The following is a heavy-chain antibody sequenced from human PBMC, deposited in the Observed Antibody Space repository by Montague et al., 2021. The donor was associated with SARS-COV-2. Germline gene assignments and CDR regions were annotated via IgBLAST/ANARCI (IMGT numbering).Heavy chain of an antibody. V-gene: IGHV4-59*01. J-gene: IGHJ5*02. CDR3: ARALYCSGGSRYPNWFDP. CDR2: IYYSGST. CDR1: GGSISSYY. Sequence: SETLSLTCTVSGGSISSYYWSWIRQPPGKGLEWIGYIYYSGSTNYNPSLKSRVTISVDTSENQFSLKLSSVTAADTAVYYCARALYCSGGSRYPNWFDPWGQGTLVTVSS. D-gene: IGHD2-15*01.